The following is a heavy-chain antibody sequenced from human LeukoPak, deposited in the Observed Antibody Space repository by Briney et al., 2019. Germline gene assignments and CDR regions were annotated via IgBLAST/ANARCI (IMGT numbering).Heavy chain of an antibody. CDR2: ISSSSYYI. CDR3: ARDRTLLDY. J-gene: IGHJ4*02. D-gene: IGHD2/OR15-2a*01. CDR1: GFTFSSYT. V-gene: IGHV3-21*01. Sequence: GGSLRLSCAASGFTFSSYTMNWVRQAPGKGLEWVLSISSSSYYIYYADSLKGRFTISRDNAKNSLYLQMNSLRAEDTAVYFCARDRTLLDYWGQGTLVTVSS.